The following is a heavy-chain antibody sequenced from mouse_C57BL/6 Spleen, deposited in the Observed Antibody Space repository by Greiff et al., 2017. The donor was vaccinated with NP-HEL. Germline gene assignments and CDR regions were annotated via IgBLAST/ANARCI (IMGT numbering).Heavy chain of an antibody. V-gene: IGHV1-22*01. CDR3: AREGGYDVYYAMDY. Sequence: EVQLQQSGPELVKPGASVKMSCKASGYTFTDYNMHWVKQSHGKSLEWIGYINPNNGGTSYNQKFKGKATLTVNKSSSTAYMELRSLTSEDSAVYYCAREGGYDVYYAMDYWGQGTSVTVSS. CDR2: INPNNGGT. J-gene: IGHJ4*01. D-gene: IGHD2-2*01. CDR1: GYTFTDYN.